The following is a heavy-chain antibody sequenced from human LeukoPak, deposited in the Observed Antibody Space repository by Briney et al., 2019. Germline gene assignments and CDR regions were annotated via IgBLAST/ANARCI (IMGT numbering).Heavy chain of an antibody. J-gene: IGHJ4*02. Sequence: PSETLSLTCTVSGGXISSGDYYWSWIRQPPGKGLELIGYIYYSGSTYNPSLKSRVTISVDTSKNQFSLKLSSVTAADTAVYYCARGPDSSSWYVDYWGQGTLVTVSS. CDR3: ARGPDSSSWYVDY. CDR1: GGXISSGDYY. CDR2: IYYSGST. V-gene: IGHV4-30-4*01. D-gene: IGHD6-13*01.